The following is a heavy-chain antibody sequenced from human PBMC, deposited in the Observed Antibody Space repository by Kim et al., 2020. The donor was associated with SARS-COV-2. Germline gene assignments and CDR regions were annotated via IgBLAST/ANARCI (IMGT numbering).Heavy chain of an antibody. Sequence: GGSLRLSCVGYGFTFSNYDMGWVRQAPGEGLEWVSSISGPGDSTTYADSMRGRFTISRDNSKNTLYVQMNSLRADDTAIYYWATRPWNGGGCYFQSWGQGTLFTVSS. CDR2: ISGPGDST. J-gene: IGHJ4*02. CDR3: ATRPWNGGGCYFQS. V-gene: IGHV3-23*01. CDR1: GFTFSNYD. D-gene: IGHD6-19*01.